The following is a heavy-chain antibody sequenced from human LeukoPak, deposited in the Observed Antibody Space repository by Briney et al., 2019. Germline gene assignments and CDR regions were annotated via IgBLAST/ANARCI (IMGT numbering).Heavy chain of an antibody. J-gene: IGHJ4*02. D-gene: IGHD3-22*01. V-gene: IGHV4-39*07. CDR1: GGSISSDSHY. CDR3: ARSYYDSSGYQNPLFDY. CDR2: IYYSGST. Sequence: SETLSLTCTVSGGSISSDSHYWAWIRQPTGKGLEWIGSIYYSGSTYHNPSLKSRVTISVDTSKNQFSLKLSSVTAADTAVYYCARSYYDSSGYQNPLFDYWGQGTLVTVSS.